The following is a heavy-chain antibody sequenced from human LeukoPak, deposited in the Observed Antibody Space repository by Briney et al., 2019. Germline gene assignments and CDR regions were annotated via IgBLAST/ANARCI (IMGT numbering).Heavy chain of an antibody. CDR1: GGSISSGSYY. V-gene: IGHV4-61*02. CDR2: IYTSGST. CDR3: ARVEDKPL. Sequence: SQTLSLTCTVSGGSISSGSYYWSWIRQPAGKGLEWIGRIYTSGSTYYNPSLKSRVTISVDTSKNQFSLKLSSVTAADTAVYYCARVEDKPLWGQGTLVTVSS. D-gene: IGHD3-3*01. J-gene: IGHJ4*02.